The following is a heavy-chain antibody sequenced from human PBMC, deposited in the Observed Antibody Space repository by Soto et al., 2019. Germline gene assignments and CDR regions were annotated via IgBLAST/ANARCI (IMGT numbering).Heavy chain of an antibody. J-gene: IGHJ6*02. Sequence: QVQVEQSGAEVKKPGSSVKVSCKASGGTFSTAAISWVRQAPGQGLEWMGGIMPIFRTADYAQKFQGRVTITDDESTSTAYLELRSLSPKNTSIYYCARDPDRPQLGGNYYYIMDVWGQGTTVTVSS. CDR1: GGTFSTAA. CDR3: ARDPDRPQLGGNYYYIMDV. V-gene: IGHV1-69*12. D-gene: IGHD3-3*02. CDR2: IMPIFRTA.